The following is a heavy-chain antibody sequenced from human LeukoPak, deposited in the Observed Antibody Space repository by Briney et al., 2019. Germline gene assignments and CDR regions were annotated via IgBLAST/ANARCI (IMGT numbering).Heavy chain of an antibody. Sequence: SETLSLTCTVSGGSISSRSYYWGWIRQPPGKGLEWIGTIYYSGSTYYNPSLKSRVTISLDTSKNQFSLKLSSVTAADTAVYYCARGGGVVVPWGQGTLVTVSS. D-gene: IGHD2-2*01. CDR2: IYYSGST. V-gene: IGHV4-39*07. CDR1: GGSISSRSYY. J-gene: IGHJ5*02. CDR3: ARGGGVVVP.